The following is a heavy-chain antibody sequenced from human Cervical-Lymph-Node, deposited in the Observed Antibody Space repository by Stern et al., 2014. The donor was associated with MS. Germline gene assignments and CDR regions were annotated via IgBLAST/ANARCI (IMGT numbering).Heavy chain of an antibody. D-gene: IGHD1-26*01. J-gene: IGHJ6*02. V-gene: IGHV3-9*01. Sequence: EVQLVESGGGLEQPGRSQRLSCAASGFIFDDYAMHWVRQAPGKGLEWVAGLSWNSGTIGYAESVKGRFTISRDNARKPLYLQMNSLRAEDTALYYCVKSMGATYYYYAMDVWGQGTTVIVSS. CDR1: GFIFDDYA. CDR2: LSWNSGTI. CDR3: VKSMGATYYYYAMDV.